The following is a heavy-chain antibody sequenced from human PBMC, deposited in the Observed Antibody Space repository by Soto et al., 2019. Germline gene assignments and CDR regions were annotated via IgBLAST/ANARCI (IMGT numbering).Heavy chain of an antibody. D-gene: IGHD6-19*01. CDR3: DRVLQPPYGSGWRSLYWHGDL. V-gene: IGHV1-69*06. CDR2: IIPIFRST. Sequence: VQLVQSGAEVKKPGSSVKVSCNASGGTFNIYALTWVRQAPGHGLEWMGGIIPIFRSTNYAQKFQGRVTITASRSTNTANMELSRLRSDDTAVYSLDRVLQPPYGSGWRSLYWHGDLGGRGTLVTVSS. J-gene: IGHJ2*01. CDR1: GGTFNIYA.